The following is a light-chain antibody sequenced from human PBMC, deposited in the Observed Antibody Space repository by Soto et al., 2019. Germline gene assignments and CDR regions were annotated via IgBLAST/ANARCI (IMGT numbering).Light chain of an antibody. CDR2: DDS. V-gene: IGLV3-21*02. CDR3: QVWDSSRGV. Sequence: SYELTQPPSVSVAPGQTARIPXXGNNIGSKSAHWYQQKPGQAPVLVVYDDSDRPSGIPERFSGSNSGNTATLTISRVGAGDEADYYCQVWDSSRGVFGGGTKLTVL. J-gene: IGLJ3*02. CDR1: NIGSKS.